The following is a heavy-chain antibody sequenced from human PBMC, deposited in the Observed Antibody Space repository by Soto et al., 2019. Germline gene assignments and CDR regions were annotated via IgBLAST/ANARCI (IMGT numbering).Heavy chain of an antibody. CDR1: GFSLSTSGVG. J-gene: IGHJ2*01. Sequence: QITLKESGPTLVKPTQTLTLTCTFSGFSLSTSGVGVGWIRQPPGKALEWLALIYWDDDKRYSPSLKSRLTITTDTSKNQVVLTMTNMDPVDTATYYCAHRRNYYDSSGYPYFGDFDLWGRGTLVTVSS. D-gene: IGHD3-22*01. V-gene: IGHV2-5*02. CDR2: IYWDDDK. CDR3: AHRRNYYDSSGYPYFGDFDL.